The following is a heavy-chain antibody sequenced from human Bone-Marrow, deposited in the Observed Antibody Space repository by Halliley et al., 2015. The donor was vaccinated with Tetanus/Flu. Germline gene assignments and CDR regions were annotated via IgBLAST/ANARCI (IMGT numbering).Heavy chain of an antibody. CDR3: ARGKTFLFYLGTHLDL. D-gene: IGHD3-3*02. V-gene: IGHV3-13*01. J-gene: IGHJ1*01. Sequence: IGRCLQKYSPDSARGRFPISRENAKNSLFLQMNSLGTGDTAVYYCARGKTFLFYLGTHLDLWGQGTLVTVSS. CDR2: IGRCLQK.